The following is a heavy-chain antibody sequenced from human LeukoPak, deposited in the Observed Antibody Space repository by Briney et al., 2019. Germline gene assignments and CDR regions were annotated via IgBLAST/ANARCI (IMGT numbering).Heavy chain of an antibody. CDR2: IKQDGSEK. V-gene: IGHV3-7*01. CDR1: GFTFRNYC. Sequence: GGSLRLSCAASGFTFRNYCMSWVRQAPGRGLEWVANIKQDGSEKYYVDSVKGRFTVSRDNANHPPDLHMSSRRAEGRAGYYCARQTALNWYYPWGQGTLVPVPS. J-gene: IGHJ5*02. CDR3: ARQTALNWYYP.